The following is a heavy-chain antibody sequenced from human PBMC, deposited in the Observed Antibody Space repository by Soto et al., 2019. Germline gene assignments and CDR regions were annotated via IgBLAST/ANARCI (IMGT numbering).Heavy chain of an antibody. V-gene: IGHV4-39*01. CDR3: ARLSYVAPSPFWYYMDV. J-gene: IGHJ6*03. CDR1: GGSISSSSYY. D-gene: IGHD3-3*01. CDR2: IYYSGST. Sequence: PSETLSLTCTVSGGSISSSSYYWGWIRQPPGKGLEGIGSIYYSGSTYYNPSPKSRVTISVDTSKNQFSLKLGSLTPADPAVSYWARLSYVAPSPFWYYMDVWGKGTTVTVSS.